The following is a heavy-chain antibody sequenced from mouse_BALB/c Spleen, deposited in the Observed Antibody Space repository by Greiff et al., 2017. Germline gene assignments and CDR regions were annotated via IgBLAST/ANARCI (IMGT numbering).Heavy chain of an antibody. D-gene: IGHD1-1*02. CDR3: ARSGLVYFDY. CDR2: INPGSGGT. CDR1: GYAFTNYL. J-gene: IGHJ2*01. V-gene: IGHV1-54*01. Sequence: QVHVKQSGAELVRPGTSVKVSCKASGYAFTNYLIEWVKQRPGQGLEWIGVINPGSGGTNYNEKFKGKATLTADKSSSTAYMQLSSLTSDDSAVYFCARSGLVYFDYWGQGTTLTVSS.